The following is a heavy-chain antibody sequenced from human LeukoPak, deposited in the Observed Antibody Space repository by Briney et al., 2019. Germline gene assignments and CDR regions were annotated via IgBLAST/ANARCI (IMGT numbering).Heavy chain of an antibody. Sequence: ASVKVSCKASGYIFTSYYIHWVRQAPGQGLEWMGWINPNSGGTNYAQKFQGRVTMTRDTSISTAYMELSRLRSDDTAVYYCARGVAGSYYYYYMDVWGKGTTVTISS. CDR3: ARGVAGSYYYYYMDV. J-gene: IGHJ6*03. CDR2: INPNSGGT. CDR1: GYIFTSYY. V-gene: IGHV1-2*02. D-gene: IGHD6-19*01.